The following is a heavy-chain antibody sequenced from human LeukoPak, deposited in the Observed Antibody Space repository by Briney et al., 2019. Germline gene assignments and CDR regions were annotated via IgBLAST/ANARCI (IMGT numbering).Heavy chain of an antibody. Sequence: PSETLSLTCSVSGDSISNYYWSWIRQPPGKGLEWIGYISYSGTTNYNPSLKSRVTISVDTSKNQFSLKLSSVTAADTAVYYCARDFPHGSGRYFYEGMDVWGQGTTVTVSS. D-gene: IGHD2-15*01. CDR2: ISYSGTT. CDR3: ARDFPHGSGRYFYEGMDV. V-gene: IGHV4-59*01. CDR1: GDSISNYY. J-gene: IGHJ6*02.